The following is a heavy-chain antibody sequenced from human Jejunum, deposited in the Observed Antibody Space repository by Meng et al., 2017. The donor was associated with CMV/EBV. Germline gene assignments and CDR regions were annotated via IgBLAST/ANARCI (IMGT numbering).Heavy chain of an antibody. J-gene: IGHJ4*02. D-gene: IGHD5-24*01. CDR3: VRDAGRGHGYNYLGYFDY. Sequence: TFNYFFMHWVRQAPGKGLVWVSTINADGSSATYADSVKGRFTISRDNAKNTLYLQMDSLRADDTAVYYCVRDAGRGHGYNYLGYFDYWGQGTLVTVSS. V-gene: IGHV3-74*03. CDR2: INADGSSA. CDR1: TFNYFF.